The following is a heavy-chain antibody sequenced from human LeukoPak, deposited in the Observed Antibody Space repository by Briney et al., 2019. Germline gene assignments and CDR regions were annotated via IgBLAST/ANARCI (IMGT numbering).Heavy chain of an antibody. J-gene: IGHJ6*02. CDR2: IIPIFGTA. V-gene: IGHV1-69*01. Sequence: ASVKVSCKASGGTFSSYAISWVRQAPGQGLEWMGGIIPIFGTANYAQKFQGRVTITADESTSTAYMELSSLRSEDTAVYYCAREMTTVTRVLSVRKYSYYGMDVWGQGTTVTVSS. CDR3: AREMTTVTRVLSVRKYSYYGMDV. CDR1: GGTFSSYA. D-gene: IGHD4-17*01.